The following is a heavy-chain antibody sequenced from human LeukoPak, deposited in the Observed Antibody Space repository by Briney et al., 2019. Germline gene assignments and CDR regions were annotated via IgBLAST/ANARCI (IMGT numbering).Heavy chain of an antibody. D-gene: IGHD6-6*01. CDR3: ARDLGIAARLGEYYFDY. V-gene: IGHV1-2*02. CDR2: INPNSGGT. CDR1: GYTFAGYY. Sequence: ASVKVSCKASGYTFAGYYMHWVRQAPGQGLEWMGWINPNSGGTNYAQKFQGRVTMTRDTSISTAYMELSRLRSDDTAVYYCARDLGIAARLGEYYFDYWGQGTLVTVSS. J-gene: IGHJ4*02.